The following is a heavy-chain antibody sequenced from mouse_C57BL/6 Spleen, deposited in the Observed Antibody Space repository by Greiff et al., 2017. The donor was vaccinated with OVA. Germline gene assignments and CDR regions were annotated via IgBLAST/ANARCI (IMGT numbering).Heavy chain of an antibody. V-gene: IGHV1-64*01. CDR2: IHPNSGST. J-gene: IGHJ1*03. Sequence: VQLQQPGAELVKPGASVKLSCKASGYTFTSYWMHWVKQRPGQGLEWIGMIHPNSGSTNYNEKFTSKATLTVDKSSSTAYMQLSSLTPEDSAVYYCARRGITTVVAPGVWGTGTTVTVSS. CDR3: ARRGITTVVAPGV. CDR1: GYTFTSYW. D-gene: IGHD1-1*01.